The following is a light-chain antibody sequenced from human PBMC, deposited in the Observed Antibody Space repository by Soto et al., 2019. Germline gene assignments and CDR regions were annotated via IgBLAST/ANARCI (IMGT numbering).Light chain of an antibody. V-gene: IGKV3-15*01. CDR3: LQYKNWPFT. Sequence: EIVMTQSPVTLSASPGERGTLSCRASQSISSNLLWYQQKPGQAPRLLIYGASTRATGIPARFSGGGSGTEFSLTISSLQSEDFAVYYCLQYKNWPFTFGQGTRVEI. CDR1: QSISSN. CDR2: GAS. J-gene: IGKJ2*01.